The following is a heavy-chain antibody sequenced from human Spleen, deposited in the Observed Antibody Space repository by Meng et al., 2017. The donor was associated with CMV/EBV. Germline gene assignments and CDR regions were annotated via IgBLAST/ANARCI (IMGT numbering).Heavy chain of an antibody. Sequence: WDGDGRYQGERLEWMGEISHGGSTNYNPSLKSRVSISVDKFKNQFSLKLGSVTAADTAVYYCARIERRRILKYCGSDCSTTDYWGQGTLVTVSS. J-gene: IGHJ4*02. CDR3: ARIERRRILKYCGSDCSTTDY. D-gene: IGHD2-21*02. CDR2: ISHGGST. V-gene: IGHV4-4*02.